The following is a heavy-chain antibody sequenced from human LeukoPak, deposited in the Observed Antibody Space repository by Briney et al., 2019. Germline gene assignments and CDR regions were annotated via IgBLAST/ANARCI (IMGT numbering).Heavy chain of an antibody. D-gene: IGHD6-13*01. J-gene: IGHJ4*02. CDR2: ISACNGNT. CDR1: GYTFTNYG. CDR3: ARDPLPYSSSWYYFDY. Sequence: ASVKVSCKASGYTFTNYGISWVRQAPGQGLERMRWISACNGNTNYAQKLQGRVTMTTDTSTSTAYMELRSLRSDDTAVYYCARDPLPYSSSWYYFDYWGQGTLVTVSS. V-gene: IGHV1-18*04.